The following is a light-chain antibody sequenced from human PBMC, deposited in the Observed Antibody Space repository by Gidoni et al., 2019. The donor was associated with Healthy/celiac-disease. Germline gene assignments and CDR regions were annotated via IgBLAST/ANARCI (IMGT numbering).Light chain of an antibody. CDR2: GAS. J-gene: IGKJ2*02. V-gene: IGKV3-15*01. CDR3: QQYNNWPGGT. Sequence: EIVMTQSPATLSVSPGERATLSGRASPSVSSNLAWYQQKPGQAPRLLIYGASTRANGITARFSGSGSGTELTLTISSLQSEDFAVYYCQQYNNWPGGTFGQXTKLEIK. CDR1: PSVSSN.